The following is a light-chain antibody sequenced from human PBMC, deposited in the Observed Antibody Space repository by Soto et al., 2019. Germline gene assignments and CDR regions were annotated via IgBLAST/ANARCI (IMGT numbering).Light chain of an antibody. Sequence: FLLTQPHSVSESPGKTITISCTRSSDSIASNYVQWYQQRPGSAPTTVIYEDNQRPSGVPDRFSGSIDSSSNSASLTISGLKTEDEADYYCQSFDSSNLYVLFGGGTKLTVL. J-gene: IGLJ2*01. CDR1: SDSIASNY. V-gene: IGLV6-57*04. CDR3: QSFDSSNLYVL. CDR2: EDN.